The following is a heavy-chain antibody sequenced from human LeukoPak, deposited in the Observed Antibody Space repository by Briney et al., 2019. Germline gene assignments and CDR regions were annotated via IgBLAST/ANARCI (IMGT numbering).Heavy chain of an antibody. Sequence: GGSLRLSCGASGFTFRNFWMNWVRQAPGKGLEWVSSISGSNSYTYYRDSVKGRFTISRDNANNSLYLQMSSLRAEDTAIYYCARGFSSGTYSPTYYGMDVWGQGTTVTVSS. CDR1: GFTFRNFW. CDR2: ISGSNSYT. D-gene: IGHD3-10*01. CDR3: ARGFSSGTYSPTYYGMDV. V-gene: IGHV3-21*01. J-gene: IGHJ6*02.